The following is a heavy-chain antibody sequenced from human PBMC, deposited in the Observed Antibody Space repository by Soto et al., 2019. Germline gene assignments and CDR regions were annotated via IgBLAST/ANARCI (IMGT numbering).Heavy chain of an antibody. V-gene: IGHV3-13*01. D-gene: IGHD1-26*01. CDR2: IGTAGDT. Sequence: GGSLRLSCAASGFAFSSYDMHWVRQATGKGLEWVSAIGTAGDTYYPGSVKGRFTISRENAKNSLYLQMNNLRAGDTALYYCARVSGGDGAYAHWGRGTLVTVSS. CDR1: GFAFSSYD. CDR3: ARVSGGDGAYAH. J-gene: IGHJ4*02.